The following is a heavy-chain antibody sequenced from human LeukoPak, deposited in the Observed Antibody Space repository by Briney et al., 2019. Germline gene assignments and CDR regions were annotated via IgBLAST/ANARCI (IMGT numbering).Heavy chain of an antibody. V-gene: IGHV3-23*01. Sequence: GASLRLSCAASGFTFSNYAMSWVRQAPGKGLEWVSAITGSGGATYYADSVKGRFTISRDNSKNTLYLQINSLRAEDTAVYYCAKWGDYDVLTGYYGSDYWGQGTLVTVSS. CDR3: AKWGDYDVLTGYYGSDY. CDR2: ITGSGGAT. D-gene: IGHD3-9*01. CDR1: GFTFSNYA. J-gene: IGHJ4*02.